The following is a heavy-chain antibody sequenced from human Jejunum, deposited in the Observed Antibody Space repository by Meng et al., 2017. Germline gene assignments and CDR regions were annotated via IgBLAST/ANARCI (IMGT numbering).Heavy chain of an antibody. Sequence: QVQLVQSESELKKARASVKVSCKASGYTFSSRPLNWVRQAPGQGLEWIGWINTNTGNANYGPDFPGRFVFSLDTSVSTAYLQISSLSAEDTAVYYCARHTGNLGLDYWGQGTLVTVSS. CDR2: INTNTGNA. D-gene: IGHD4-23*01. CDR3: ARHTGNLGLDY. CDR1: GYTFSSRP. V-gene: IGHV7-4-1*02. J-gene: IGHJ4*02.